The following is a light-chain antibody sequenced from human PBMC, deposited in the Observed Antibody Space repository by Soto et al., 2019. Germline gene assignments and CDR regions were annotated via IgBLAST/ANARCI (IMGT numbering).Light chain of an antibody. J-gene: IGKJ1*01. Sequence: DIDMTPSPSSLSASQGNRVTITCRASQSISSYLNWYQQKPGKAPKLLIYAASSLQSGVPSRFSGSGSGTDFTLTISSLQPEDFATYYCQQSYSTRRTFGQGGIVDIK. CDR2: AAS. CDR3: QQSYSTRRT. V-gene: IGKV1-39*01. CDR1: QSISSY.